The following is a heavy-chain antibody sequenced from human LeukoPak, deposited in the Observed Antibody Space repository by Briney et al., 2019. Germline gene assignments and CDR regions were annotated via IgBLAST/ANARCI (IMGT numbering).Heavy chain of an antibody. CDR3: ARYSSTWPYWYFDL. CDR1: GGSISGYS. V-gene: IGHV4-30-2*01. Sequence: SETLSLTCTVSGGSISGYSWSWIRQPPGKGLEWIGYISHSGSTYYNPSLKSRVTISVDRSKNQFSLKLTSVTAADTAVYYCARYSSTWPYWYFDLWGRGTLVTVYS. J-gene: IGHJ2*01. CDR2: ISHSGST. D-gene: IGHD6-13*01.